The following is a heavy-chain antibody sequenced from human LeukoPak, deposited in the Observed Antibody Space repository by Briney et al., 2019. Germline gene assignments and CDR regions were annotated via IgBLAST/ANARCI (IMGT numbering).Heavy chain of an antibody. CDR3: AREPDYGGNSDGDDAFDI. D-gene: IGHD4-23*01. CDR1: GYTFTGYY. CDR2: INPNSGGT. V-gene: IGHV1-2*02. Sequence: ASVKVSCKASGYTFTGYYMHWVRQAPGQGLEWMGWINPNSGGTNYAQKFQGRVTMTRDTSISTAYMELSRLRSDDTAVYYCAREPDYGGNSDGDDAFDIWGQGTMVTVSS. J-gene: IGHJ3*02.